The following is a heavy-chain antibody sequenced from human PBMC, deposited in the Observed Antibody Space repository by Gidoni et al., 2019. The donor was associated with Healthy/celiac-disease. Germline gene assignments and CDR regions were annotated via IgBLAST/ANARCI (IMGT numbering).Heavy chain of an antibody. V-gene: IGHV3-48*01. J-gene: IGHJ4*02. CDR2: ISSSSSPI. Sequence: EVQLVESGGGLVQPGGSLRLSCAASGFTFSSDSMNWVRQAPGTGLEWFSYISSSSSPIYYADSVKGRFTISRDNAKNSLYLQMNSLRAEDTAVYYCARDKYDYGDYGGATAELVFDYWGQGTLVTVSS. CDR3: ARDKYDYGDYGGATAELVFDY. CDR1: GFTFSSDS. D-gene: IGHD4-17*01.